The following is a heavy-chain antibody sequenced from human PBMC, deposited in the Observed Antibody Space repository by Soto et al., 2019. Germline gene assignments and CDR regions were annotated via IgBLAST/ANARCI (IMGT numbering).Heavy chain of an antibody. J-gene: IGHJ6*03. V-gene: IGHV3-23*01. Sequence: EVQLLESGGGLVQPGGSLRLSCAASGLTFSSFAMTWVRHGPGKGLEWVSAISGSGDATYYAASVKGRFTISRDNSKNTLFLQISSLRAEDAAVYYCVKRIAGHSYYYMEVWGKGPTVTVSS. D-gene: IGHD6-13*01. CDR3: VKRIAGHSYYYMEV. CDR2: ISGSGDAT. CDR1: GLTFSSFA.